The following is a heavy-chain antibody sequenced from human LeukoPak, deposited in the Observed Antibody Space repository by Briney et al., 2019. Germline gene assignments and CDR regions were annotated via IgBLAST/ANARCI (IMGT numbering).Heavy chain of an antibody. Sequence: SETLSLTCTVSGGSISSGGYYWSWIRQHPGKGLEWIGYIYYSGSTYYNPSLKSRVTISVDTSKNQFSLKLSSVTAADTAVYYCARVYYDSSGYHPLPPDSWGQGTLVTVSS. CDR3: ARVYYDSSGYHPLPPDS. D-gene: IGHD3-22*01. CDR1: GGSISSGGYY. CDR2: IYYSGST. V-gene: IGHV4-31*03. J-gene: IGHJ5*01.